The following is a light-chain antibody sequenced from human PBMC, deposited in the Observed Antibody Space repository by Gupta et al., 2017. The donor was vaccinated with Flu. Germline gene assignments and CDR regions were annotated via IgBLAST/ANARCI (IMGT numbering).Light chain of an antibody. V-gene: IGKV4-1*01. CDR2: WVS. CDR1: QTSLYLANDRNT. CDR3: QQEARDPPT. J-gene: IGKJ1*01. Sequence: IVMTQSPDSLAVSLGARATMNCTSGQTSLYLANDRNTLAWYHQKPRRPPKLLLSWVSSRQAGVPHRLSSSGSWRDFSLTIISRQAEDEVIYYCQQEARDPPTFGQGTKVEIK.